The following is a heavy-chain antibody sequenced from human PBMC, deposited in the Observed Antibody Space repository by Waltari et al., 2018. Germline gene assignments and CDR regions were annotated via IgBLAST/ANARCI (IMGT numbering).Heavy chain of an antibody. Sequence: VQLVESGGGVVRPGGSRRLSCAASGFIFNNYGMSWVRQVPGKGLEWVSGIDWNGGRTGYADSVEGRFSISRDNAKDSLLLQMNSLRDEDTALYHCARVSRKTTATMVAAFDVWGQGTMVTVSS. CDR1: GFIFNNYG. CDR3: ARVSRKTTATMVAAFDV. D-gene: IGHD4-17*01. J-gene: IGHJ3*01. CDR2: IDWNGGRT. V-gene: IGHV3-20*01.